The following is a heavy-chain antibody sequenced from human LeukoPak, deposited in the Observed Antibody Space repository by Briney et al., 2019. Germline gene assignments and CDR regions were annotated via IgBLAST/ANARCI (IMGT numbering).Heavy chain of an antibody. D-gene: IGHD1-26*01. Sequence: GGSLRLSCAASGFTFNTYNMIWLRQAPGKGLEELSYISSSSSTILYADSVKGRFTISRDNAKNSVYLQMNSLRAEDTAVYYCARYITGSHYRGVYWGQGTLVTVSS. CDR3: ARYITGSHYRGVY. V-gene: IGHV3-48*01. CDR1: GFTFNTYN. CDR2: ISSSSSTI. J-gene: IGHJ4*02.